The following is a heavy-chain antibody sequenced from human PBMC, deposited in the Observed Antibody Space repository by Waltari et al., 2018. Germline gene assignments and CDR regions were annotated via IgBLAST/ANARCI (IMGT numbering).Heavy chain of an antibody. D-gene: IGHD3-22*01. J-gene: IGHJ6*03. V-gene: IGHV1-24*01. Sequence: QVQLVQSGAGVKKPGASVKVSCKVSGYTLTELSMHWVRPAPGKGLERMGGFDPEDGETIYAQKFQGRVTMTEDTSTDTAYMELSSLRSEDTAVYYCATSSGYYRLNLLYYYYYYYMDVWGKGTTVTVSS. CDR2: FDPEDGET. CDR3: ATSSGYYRLNLLYYYYYYYMDV. CDR1: GYTLTELS.